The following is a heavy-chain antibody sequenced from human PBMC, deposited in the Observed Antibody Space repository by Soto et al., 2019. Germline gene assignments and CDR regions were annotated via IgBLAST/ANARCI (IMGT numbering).Heavy chain of an antibody. CDR2: ISGSGGGT. V-gene: IGHV3-23*01. D-gene: IGHD6-6*01. J-gene: IGHJ6*02. CDR1: GFTFSSYA. Sequence: PGGSLRLSCAASGFTFSSYAMSWVRQAPGKWLEWVSAISGSGGGTYYADSVKGRFTISRDNSKNTLYLQMNSLRAEDTAVYYCAKGIAARLQSYYYGMDVWGQGXTVTVSS. CDR3: AKGIAARLQSYYYGMDV.